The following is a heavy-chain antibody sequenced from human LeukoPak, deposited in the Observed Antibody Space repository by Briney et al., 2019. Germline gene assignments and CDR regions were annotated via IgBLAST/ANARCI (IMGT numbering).Heavy chain of an antibody. D-gene: IGHD6-13*01. Sequence: PGRSLRLSCAASGFTFSSYAMHWVRQAPGKGLEWVAVISYDGSNKYYADSVKGRFTISRDNSKNTLYLQMNSLRAEDTAVYYCASPGGYWGQGTLVTVSS. V-gene: IGHV3-30-3*01. CDR1: GFTFSSYA. J-gene: IGHJ4*02. CDR3: ASPGGY. CDR2: ISYDGSNK.